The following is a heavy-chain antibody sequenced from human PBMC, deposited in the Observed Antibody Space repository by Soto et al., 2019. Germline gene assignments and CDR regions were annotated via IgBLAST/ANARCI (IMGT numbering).Heavy chain of an antibody. CDR2: INPNNGGT. V-gene: IGHV1-2*04. CDR1: GYSFTGYY. J-gene: IGHJ4*02. Sequence: QVQLVQSGAEVKKPGASVKVSCKASGYSFTGYYMHWVRQAPGQGPEWMGWINPNNGGTNYIEKFQDWVTMTRDTSINRAYLELSSLRSNDTAVYYCARAYDSSCSGLLYWGQGTPVTVSS. D-gene: IGHD3-22*01. CDR3: ARAYDSSCSGLLY.